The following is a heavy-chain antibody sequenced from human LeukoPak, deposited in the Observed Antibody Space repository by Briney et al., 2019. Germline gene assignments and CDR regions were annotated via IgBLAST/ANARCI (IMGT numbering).Heavy chain of an antibody. D-gene: IGHD3-9*01. Sequence: SQTLSLTCAVSGGSINRGGYSWSWIRQPPGKGLEWIGYIYHSGSTYYNPSLESRVTISLDRSKNQLSLKLTSVTATDTAVYYCARGAHYNILTAYFDYWGQGTLVTVSS. CDR3: ARGAHYNILTAYFDY. CDR2: IYHSGST. CDR1: GGSINRGGYS. V-gene: IGHV4-30-2*01. J-gene: IGHJ4*02.